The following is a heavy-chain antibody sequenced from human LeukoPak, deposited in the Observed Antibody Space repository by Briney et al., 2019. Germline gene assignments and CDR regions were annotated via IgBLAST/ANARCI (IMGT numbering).Heavy chain of an antibody. Sequence: GASVTVSCKASGYTFTSYAMHWVRQAPGQRLEWMGWINAGNGNTKYSQKFQGRVTITRDTSASTAYMELSSLRSEDTAVYYCARENSTYYDSSGYYFNFDYWGQGTLVTVSS. CDR1: GYTFTSYA. V-gene: IGHV1-3*01. CDR2: INAGNGNT. CDR3: ARENSTYYDSSGYYFNFDY. J-gene: IGHJ4*02. D-gene: IGHD3-22*01.